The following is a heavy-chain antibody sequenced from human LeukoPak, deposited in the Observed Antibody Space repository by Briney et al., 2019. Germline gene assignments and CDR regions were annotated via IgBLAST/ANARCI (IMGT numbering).Heavy chain of an antibody. CDR3: ARDLRAYSSSGGVDY. CDR1: GFTFSSYG. Sequence: PGGSLRLSCAASGFTFSSYGMNWVRQAPGKGLEWVSYISSSGTTISYADSVKGRFTISRDSTRNSLYLQMSSLRAEDTAVYYCARDLRAYSSSGGVDYWGQGTLVTVSS. J-gene: IGHJ4*02. D-gene: IGHD6-13*01. V-gene: IGHV3-48*01. CDR2: ISSSGTTI.